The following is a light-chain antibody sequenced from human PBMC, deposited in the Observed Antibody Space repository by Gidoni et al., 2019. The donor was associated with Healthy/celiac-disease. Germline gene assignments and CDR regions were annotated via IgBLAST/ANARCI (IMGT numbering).Light chain of an antibody. Sequence: DIQMTQSPSSLSASVGERVTITCRASQGISYYLAWYQQKPGKVPKLLIYAASTLQSGVPSRFSGSGSGTDFTLTISSLQPEDVATYYCQKYNSAPWTFGQGTKVEIK. CDR3: QKYNSAPWT. V-gene: IGKV1-27*01. CDR2: AAS. J-gene: IGKJ1*01. CDR1: QGISYY.